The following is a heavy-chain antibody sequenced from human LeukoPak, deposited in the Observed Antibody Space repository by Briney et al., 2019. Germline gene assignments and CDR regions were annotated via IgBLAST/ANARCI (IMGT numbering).Heavy chain of an antibody. CDR2: INPNSGGT. Sequence: ASVKVSCKASGYTFTGYYMHWVRQAPGQGLEWMGWINPNSGGTNYEQKFQGRVTMTRDTSISTAYMELSRLRSDDTAVYYCASTLQYYYDSSGYPDGFDIWGQGTMVTVSS. V-gene: IGHV1-2*02. CDR1: GYTFTGYY. D-gene: IGHD3-22*01. CDR3: ASTLQYYYDSSGYPDGFDI. J-gene: IGHJ3*02.